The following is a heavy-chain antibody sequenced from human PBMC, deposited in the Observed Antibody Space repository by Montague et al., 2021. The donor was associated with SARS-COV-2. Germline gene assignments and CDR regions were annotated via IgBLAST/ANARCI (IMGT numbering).Heavy chain of an antibody. CDR2: VKHSGDT. CDR1: GGSFSGYS. Sequence: SETLSLTCAVHGGSFSGYSWIWIRQPPGKGLEWIGEVKHSGDTKYNTSLKSRVAISIDTSKNQFSLKLSSVTAPDTAVYYCARLGDGVEPSPILGLGPFYYYYYSDVWGKGTSVIVSS. D-gene: IGHD2-21*01. J-gene: IGHJ6*03. CDR3: ARLGDGVEPSPILGLGPFYYYYYSDV. V-gene: IGHV4-34*01.